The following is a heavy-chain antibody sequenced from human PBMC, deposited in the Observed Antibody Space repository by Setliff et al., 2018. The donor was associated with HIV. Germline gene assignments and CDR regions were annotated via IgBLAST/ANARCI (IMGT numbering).Heavy chain of an antibody. CDR2: IKQDGSEI. Sequence: GGSLRLSCAASGFTFSAYWMSWVRQAPGQGLEWVANIKQDGSEIHYLDSVKGRFTISRDNAKSSLYLQMNSLRAEDTAVYFCVRDGGWLARIWGQGTQVTV. CDR3: VRDGGWLARI. J-gene: IGHJ1*01. D-gene: IGHD2-15*01. V-gene: IGHV3-7*03. CDR1: GFTFSAYW.